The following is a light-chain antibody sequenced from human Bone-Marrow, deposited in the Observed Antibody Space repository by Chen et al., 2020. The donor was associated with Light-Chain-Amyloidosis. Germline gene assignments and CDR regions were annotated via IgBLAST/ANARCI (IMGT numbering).Light chain of an antibody. J-gene: IGLJ3*02. CDR2: EDD. Sequence: NFMLTQPHSVSESPGKTVIISCTRSSGSIATNYMQWYHQRPGRSPTTVIYEDDQRPSGVPVRFSGAIDRSSNSASLTSSGLKTEDEADYYCQSYQGSSQGVFGGGTKLTVL. V-gene: IGLV6-57*01. CDR1: SGSIATNY. CDR3: QSYQGSSQGV.